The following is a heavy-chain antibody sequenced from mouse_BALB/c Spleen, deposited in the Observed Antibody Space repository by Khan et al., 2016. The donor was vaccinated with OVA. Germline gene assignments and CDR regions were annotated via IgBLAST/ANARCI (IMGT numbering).Heavy chain of an antibody. CDR2: IDPFSGGT. J-gene: IGHJ3*01. CDR1: GYSFTTYY. CDR3: TRHGYVGWFTY. Sequence: LEVSGPELMKPGASVKISCKASGYSFTTYYIHWMMQSHGKSLEWIGYIDPFSGGTTYNQKFKGKATLTVDKSSSTAYIHLSNLTLENYDVYSGTRHGYVGWFTYWGQGTMVTVSA. V-gene: IGHV1S135*01. D-gene: IGHD2-2*01.